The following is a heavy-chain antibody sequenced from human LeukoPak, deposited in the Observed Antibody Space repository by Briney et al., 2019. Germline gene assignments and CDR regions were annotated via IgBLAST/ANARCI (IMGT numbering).Heavy chain of an antibody. D-gene: IGHD3-10*01. CDR1: GFTFSSYW. V-gene: IGHV3-23*01. CDR2: IHTSGDT. Sequence: GGSLRLSCAASGFTFSSYWMSWVRQAPGKGLEWVSAIHTSGDTCYADSVKGRFTISRDNSKNTLYLQMNSLRAEDTAVYYCAKDYPWGVVDYWGQGTLVTVSS. CDR3: AKDYPWGVVDY. J-gene: IGHJ4*02.